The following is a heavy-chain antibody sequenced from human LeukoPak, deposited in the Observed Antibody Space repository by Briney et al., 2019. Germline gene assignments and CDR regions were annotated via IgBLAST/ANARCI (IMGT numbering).Heavy chain of an antibody. J-gene: IGHJ5*02. Sequence: GGSLRLSCAASGVTFSSFWMHCGRPAPGEGLVWVSRIKSDGSSTSYADSVKGRFTISRDNAKNTLYLQMNSLRAEDTAVYYCARDRVRGFGYYGSGSYYNWFDPWGQGTLVTVSS. CDR2: IKSDGSST. V-gene: IGHV3-74*01. D-gene: IGHD3-10*01. CDR1: GVTFSSFW. CDR3: ARDRVRGFGYYGSGSYYNWFDP.